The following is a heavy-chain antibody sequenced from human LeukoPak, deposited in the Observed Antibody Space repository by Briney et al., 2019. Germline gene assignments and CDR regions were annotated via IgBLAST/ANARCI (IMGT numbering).Heavy chain of an antibody. CDR1: GFTFSNAW. Sequence: GGSLRLSCAASGFTFSNAWMSWVRQAPGKGLEWVGRIKSKTDGGTTDYAAPVKGRFTISRDDSKNTLYLQMNSLKTEDTAVYYCITGGESAAAATYYYYGMDVWGQGTTVTVSS. J-gene: IGHJ6*02. CDR3: ITGGESAAAATYYYYGMDV. V-gene: IGHV3-15*01. D-gene: IGHD6-13*01. CDR2: IKSKTDGGTT.